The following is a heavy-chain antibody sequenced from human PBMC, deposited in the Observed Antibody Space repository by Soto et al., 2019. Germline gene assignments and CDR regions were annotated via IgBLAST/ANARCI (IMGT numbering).Heavy chain of an antibody. D-gene: IGHD4-17*01. J-gene: IGHJ4*02. CDR1: GFTFSSYG. CDR2: ISYDGSNK. Sequence: QVQLVESGGGVVQPGRSLRLSCAASGFTFSSYGMHWVRQAPGKGLEWVAVISYDGSNKYYADSVKGRFTISRDNSKNTLYLQMNSLRAEDTAVYYCAKVDYGDYGPLDYWGQGTLVTVSS. CDR3: AKVDYGDYGPLDY. V-gene: IGHV3-30*18.